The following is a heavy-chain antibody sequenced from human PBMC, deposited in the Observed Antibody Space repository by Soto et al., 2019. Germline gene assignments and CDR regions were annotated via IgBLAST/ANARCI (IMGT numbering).Heavy chain of an antibody. CDR2: IWYDGSNK. J-gene: IGHJ4*02. Sequence: PGESLKISCKGSGYSLTNIWIHWVRQAPGKGLEWVAVIWYDGSNKYYADSVKGRFTISRDNSKNTLYLQMNSLRAEDTAVYYCARDRYYYDSSGYEIDYWGQGTLVTVSS. D-gene: IGHD3-22*01. CDR3: ARDRYYYDSSGYEIDY. CDR1: GYSLTNIW. V-gene: IGHV3-33*01.